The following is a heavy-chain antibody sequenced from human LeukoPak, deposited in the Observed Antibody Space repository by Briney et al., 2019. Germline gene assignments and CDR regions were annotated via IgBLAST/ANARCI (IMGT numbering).Heavy chain of an antibody. Sequence: ASVKVSCKASGYTFTSYGISWARQAPGQGLEWMGWISAYNGNTNYAQKLQGRVTMTTDTSTSTAYMELRSLRSDGTAVYYCARDLKETISSHNWFDPWGQGTLVTVSP. CDR2: ISAYNGNT. CDR1: GYTFTSYG. CDR3: ARDLKETISSHNWFDP. D-gene: IGHD1-7*01. J-gene: IGHJ5*02. V-gene: IGHV1-18*01.